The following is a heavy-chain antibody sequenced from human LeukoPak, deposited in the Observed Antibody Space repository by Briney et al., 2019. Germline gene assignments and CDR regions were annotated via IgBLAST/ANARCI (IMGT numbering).Heavy chain of an antibody. Sequence: SETLSLTCAVYGGSFSGYYWSWIRQPPGKGLEWIGEINHSGSTNYNPSLKSRVTISVDTSKNQFSLKLSSVTAADTAVYYCARGRSGWYGGGAYWGQGTLVTVSS. V-gene: IGHV4-34*01. D-gene: IGHD6-19*01. CDR1: GGSFSGYY. CDR2: INHSGST. J-gene: IGHJ4*02. CDR3: ARGRSGWYGGGAY.